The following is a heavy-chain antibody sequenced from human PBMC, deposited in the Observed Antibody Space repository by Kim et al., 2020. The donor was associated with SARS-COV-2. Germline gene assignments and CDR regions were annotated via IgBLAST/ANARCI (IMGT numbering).Heavy chain of an antibody. Sequence: GGSLRLSCAASGFTFSSYAMHWVRQAPGKGLEWVAVISYDGSNKYYADSVKGRFTISRDNSKNTLYLQMNSLRAEDTAVYYCARMSEVPATLLDYCGQGT. CDR3: ARMSEVPATLLDY. CDR1: GFTFSSYA. J-gene: IGHJ4*02. D-gene: IGHD2-2*01. V-gene: IGHV3-30*04. CDR2: ISYDGSNK.